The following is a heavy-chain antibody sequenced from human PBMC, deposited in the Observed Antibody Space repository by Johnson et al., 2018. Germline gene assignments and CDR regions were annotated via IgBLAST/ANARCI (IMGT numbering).Heavy chain of an antibody. V-gene: IGHV3-30*03. J-gene: IGHJ6*03. CDR3: ARGSYYDSYYYYYMDV. Sequence: QVQLVESGGGLVQPGRSLRLSCAASGFTFSSYGMHWVRQAPGKGLAWVAVISYDGSNKYYADSVKGRFTISRDNSKNTLYLQMNSLRAEDTAVYYCARGSYYDSYYYYYMDVWGKGTTVTVSS. D-gene: IGHD3-22*01. CDR2: ISYDGSNK. CDR1: GFTFSSYG.